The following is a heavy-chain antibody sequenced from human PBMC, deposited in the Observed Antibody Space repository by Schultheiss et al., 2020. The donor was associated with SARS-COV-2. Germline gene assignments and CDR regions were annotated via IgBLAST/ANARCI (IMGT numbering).Heavy chain of an antibody. CDR1: GFTFSSYA. Sequence: GGSLRLSCAASGFTFSSYAMMWVRQAPGKGLEWVSSISHTGGSTFYANAVEGRFTISRDNSKNTLYLQMNTLRAEDTAVYYCAKEYYPYSGSYRAWYDPWGQGTLVTVPS. CDR2: ISHTGGST. D-gene: IGHD3-10*01. CDR3: AKEYYPYSGSYRAWYDP. V-gene: IGHV3-23*01. J-gene: IGHJ5*02.